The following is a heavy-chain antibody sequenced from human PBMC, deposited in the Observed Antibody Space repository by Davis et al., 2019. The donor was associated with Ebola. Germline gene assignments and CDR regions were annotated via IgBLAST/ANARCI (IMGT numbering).Heavy chain of an antibody. D-gene: IGHD3-22*01. J-gene: IGHJ4*02. CDR3: AKDERTYYYDSSGYYATSAHFDY. V-gene: IGHV1-69*04. CDR2: IIPILGIA. Sequence: SVKVSCKASGGTFSSYAISWVRQAPGQGLEWMGRIIPILGIANYAQKFQGRVTITADKSTSTAYMELSSLRAEDTAVYYCAKDERTYYYDSSGYYATSAHFDYWGQGTLVTVSS. CDR1: GGTFSSYA.